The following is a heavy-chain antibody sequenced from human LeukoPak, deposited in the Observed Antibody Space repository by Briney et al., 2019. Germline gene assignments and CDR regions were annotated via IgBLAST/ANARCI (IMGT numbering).Heavy chain of an antibody. V-gene: IGHV3-21*01. Sequence: GGSLRLSCEASGFTFSSYSMNWVRQAPGKGLEWVSSISSSSSYIYYADSVKGRFTISRDNAKNSLYLQMNSLRAEDTAVYYCARLGSSGYYLETHFDYWGQGTLVTVSS. CDR1: GFTFSSYS. J-gene: IGHJ4*02. CDR2: ISSSSSYI. CDR3: ARLGSSGYYLETHFDY. D-gene: IGHD3-22*01.